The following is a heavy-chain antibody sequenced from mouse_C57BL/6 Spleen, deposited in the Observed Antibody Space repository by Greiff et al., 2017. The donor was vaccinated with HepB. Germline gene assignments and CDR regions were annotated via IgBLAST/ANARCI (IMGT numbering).Heavy chain of an antibody. V-gene: IGHV3-1*01. CDR2: ISYSGST. D-gene: IGHD3-2*02. CDR1: GYSITSGYD. J-gene: IGHJ2*01. Sequence: VQLQQSGPGMVKPSQSLSLTCTVTGYSITSGYDWHWIRHFPGNKLEWMGYISYSGSTNYNPSLKSRISITHDTSKNHFFLKLNSVTTEDTATYYCARGGDSPGYFDYWGQGTTLTVSS. CDR3: ARGGDSPGYFDY.